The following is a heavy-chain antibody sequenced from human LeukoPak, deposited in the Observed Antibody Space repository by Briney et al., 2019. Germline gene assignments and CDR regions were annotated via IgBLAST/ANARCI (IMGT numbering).Heavy chain of an antibody. Sequence: GGSLRLSCAASGFTFSSYSMNWVRQAPGKGLEWVSSISSSSSFIYYADSVKGRFTISRDNAKNSLYLQMNSLRTEDTAVYYCARGVSYGDYLAAYWGQGTLVTVFS. CDR2: ISSSSSFI. CDR3: ARGVSYGDYLAAY. D-gene: IGHD4-17*01. J-gene: IGHJ4*02. CDR1: GFTFSSYS. V-gene: IGHV3-21*01.